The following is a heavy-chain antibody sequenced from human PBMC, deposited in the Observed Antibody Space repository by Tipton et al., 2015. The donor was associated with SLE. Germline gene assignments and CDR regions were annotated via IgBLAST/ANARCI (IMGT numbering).Heavy chain of an antibody. V-gene: IGHV3-9*01. CDR2: ISWNSAIK. CDR3: AKGEVPPENFYGMDV. CDR1: GFTFDVYG. Sequence: SLRLSCTASGFTFDVYGMNWVRQAPGKGLEWVSGISWNSAIKGYADSVRGRFTISRDNAKNSLYLQMNSLRAEDTALYFCAKGEVPPENFYGMDVWGQGTTVTVSS. J-gene: IGHJ6*02.